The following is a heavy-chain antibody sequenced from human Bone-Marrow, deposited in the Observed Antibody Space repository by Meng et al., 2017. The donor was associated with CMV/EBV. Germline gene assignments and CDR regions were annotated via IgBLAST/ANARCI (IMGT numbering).Heavy chain of an antibody. J-gene: IGHJ4*02. Sequence: GESLKISCAACGFTFSNYDMHWVRQVTGKGLEWVSAIGSAGDTYYPGSVKGQFTISRDNAKNSLYLQMNSLRAEDTAVYYCARNDFWSGYSPVYWGQGTLVTVSS. CDR2: IGSAGDT. CDR3: ARNDFWSGYSPVY. V-gene: IGHV3-13*03. CDR1: GFTFSNYD. D-gene: IGHD3-3*01.